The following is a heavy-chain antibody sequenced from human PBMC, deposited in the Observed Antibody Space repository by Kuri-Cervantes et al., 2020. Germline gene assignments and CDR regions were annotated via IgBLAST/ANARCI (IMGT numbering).Heavy chain of an antibody. CDR3: ARNRWGPNCSGGSCYPLYYYYYGVDV. J-gene: IGHJ6*02. CDR1: GYTLTELS. D-gene: IGHD2-15*01. CDR2: FDPEDGET. Sequence: ASVKVSCKVSGYTLTELSMHWVRQAPGKGLEWMGGFDPEDGETIYAQKFQGRVTMTEDTSTDTAYMELSSLRSEDTAVYYCARNRWGPNCSGGSCYPLYYYYYGVDVWGQGTTVTVSS. V-gene: IGHV1-24*01.